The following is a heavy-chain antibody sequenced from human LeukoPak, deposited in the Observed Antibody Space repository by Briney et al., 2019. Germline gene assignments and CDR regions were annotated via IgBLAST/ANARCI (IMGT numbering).Heavy chain of an antibody. Sequence: GGSLRLSCSASGFTFSSYAMSWVPQAPGRGLEGVSAISCSEGSTYYAASVKGRLTISRDNSNNTLYLQMKRPRAEDTAVYYCATAALERIAARLFTYYYYGMDVWGQGTTVTVSS. D-gene: IGHD6-6*01. V-gene: IGHV3-23*01. J-gene: IGHJ6*02. CDR1: GFTFSSYA. CDR2: ISCSEGST. CDR3: ATAALERIAARLFTYYYYGMDV.